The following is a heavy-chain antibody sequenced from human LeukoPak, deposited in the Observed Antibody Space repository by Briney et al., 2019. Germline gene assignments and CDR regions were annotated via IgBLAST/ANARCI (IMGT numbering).Heavy chain of an antibody. V-gene: IGHV4-39*02. CDR3: AREITGTTKDYYAMDV. Sequence: SETLSLTCTVSGGSISSSSYYWGWIRQPPGKGLEWIGSIYYSGSTYYNPSLKSRVTISVDTSKNQFSLKLSSVTAADTAVYYCAREITGTTKDYYAMDVWGQGTTVTVSS. J-gene: IGHJ6*02. D-gene: IGHD1-7*01. CDR1: GGSISSSSYY. CDR2: IYYSGST.